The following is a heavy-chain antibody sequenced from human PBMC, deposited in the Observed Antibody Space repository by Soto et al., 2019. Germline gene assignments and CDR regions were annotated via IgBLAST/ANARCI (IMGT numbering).Heavy chain of an antibody. CDR2: ISYDGSNK. V-gene: IGHV3-30-3*01. Sequence: QVQLVESGGGVVQPGRSLRLSCAASGFTFSSYAMHWVRQAPGKGLEWVVVISYDGSNKYYADSVKGRFTISRDNSKNTLYLQMNSLRAEDTAVYYCARDTEWLVLDRFDYWGQGTLVTVSS. CDR3: ARDTEWLVLDRFDY. CDR1: GFTFSSYA. J-gene: IGHJ4*02. D-gene: IGHD6-19*01.